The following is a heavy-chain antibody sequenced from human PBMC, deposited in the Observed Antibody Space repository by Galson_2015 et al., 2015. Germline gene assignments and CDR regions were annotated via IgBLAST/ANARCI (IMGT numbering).Heavy chain of an antibody. J-gene: IGHJ4*02. CDR2: ISYDGSNK. D-gene: IGHD6-19*01. V-gene: IGHV3-30-3*01. CDR3: AISIAVAEGYFDY. CDR1: GFTFSSYA. Sequence: SLRLSCAASGFTFSSYAMHWVRQAPGKGLEWAAVISYDGSNKYYADSVKGRFTISRDNAKNSLYLQLNSLRDEDTAVYYCAISIAVAEGYFDYWGRGTLVTVSS.